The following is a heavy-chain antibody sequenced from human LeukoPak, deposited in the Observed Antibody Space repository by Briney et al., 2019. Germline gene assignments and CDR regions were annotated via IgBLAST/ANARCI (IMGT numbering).Heavy chain of an antibody. Sequence: ASVKVSCKASGYTFTGYYLYRVRQAPGQGLEWMGWINPNSGDTNYAQKFQGRVTMTRDTSISTAYMELSRLRYDDTAVFFCARGYCSGNTCYSNGLDPTFDYWGQGTLVTVSS. CDR1: GYTFTGYY. CDR2: INPNSGDT. J-gene: IGHJ4*02. V-gene: IGHV1-2*02. CDR3: ARGYCSGNTCYSNGLDPTFDY. D-gene: IGHD2-15*01.